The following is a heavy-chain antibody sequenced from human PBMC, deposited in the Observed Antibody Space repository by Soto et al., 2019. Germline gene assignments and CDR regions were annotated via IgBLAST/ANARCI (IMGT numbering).Heavy chain of an antibody. CDR3: ARDEGITPYYYYYYGMDV. Sequence: GALRLSCAASGFTFSSHWMSWVRQAPGKGLEWVANIKQDGSEKYYVDSVKGRFTISRDNAKNSLYLQMNSLRAEDTAVYYCARDEGITPYYYYYYGMDVWGQGTTVTVSS. V-gene: IGHV3-7*01. D-gene: IGHD3-10*01. CDR1: GFTFSSHW. CDR2: IKQDGSEK. J-gene: IGHJ6*02.